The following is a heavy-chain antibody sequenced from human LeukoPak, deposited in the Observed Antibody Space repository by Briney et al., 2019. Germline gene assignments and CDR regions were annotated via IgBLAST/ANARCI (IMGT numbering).Heavy chain of an antibody. Sequence: GGSLRLSCAASGFTFSSYSMNWVRQAPGKGLEWVSSISSSSSYIYYSDSVKGRFTISRDNAKNSLYLQMNSLRAEDTAVYNCARGGCTSTSCYLFDYWGQGTLVTVSS. D-gene: IGHD2-2*01. CDR3: ARGGCTSTSCYLFDY. V-gene: IGHV3-21*01. CDR2: ISSSSSYI. J-gene: IGHJ4*02. CDR1: GFTFSSYS.